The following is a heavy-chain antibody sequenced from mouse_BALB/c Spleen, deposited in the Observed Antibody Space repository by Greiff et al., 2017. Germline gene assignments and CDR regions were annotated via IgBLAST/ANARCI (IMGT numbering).Heavy chain of an antibody. CDR3: ERSEWLRHAMDY. J-gene: IGHJ4*01. Sequence: QVQLQQSGAELVRPGTSVKVSCKASGYAFTNYLIQWVKQRPGQGLEWIGVINPGSGGTNYNEKFKGKATLTADKSSSTAYMQLSSLTSDDSAVYFCERSEWLRHAMDYWGQGTSVTVSS. CDR2: INPGSGGT. D-gene: IGHD2-2*01. V-gene: IGHV1-54*01. CDR1: GYAFTNYL.